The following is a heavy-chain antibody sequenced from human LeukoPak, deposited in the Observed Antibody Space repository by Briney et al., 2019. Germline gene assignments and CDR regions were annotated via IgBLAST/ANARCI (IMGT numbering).Heavy chain of an antibody. CDR2: IYWNDDK. V-gene: IGHV2-5*01. D-gene: IGHD2-15*01. CDR3: AHRHRMPHFDY. Sequence: SGPTLVKPTQTLTLTCTFSGFSLSTSGVGVGWIRQPPGKALEWLTLIYWNDDKRYSPSLKSRLTITKDTSKNQVVLTMTNMDPVDTATYYCAHRHRMPHFDYWGQGTLVTVSS. J-gene: IGHJ4*02. CDR1: GFSLSTSGVG.